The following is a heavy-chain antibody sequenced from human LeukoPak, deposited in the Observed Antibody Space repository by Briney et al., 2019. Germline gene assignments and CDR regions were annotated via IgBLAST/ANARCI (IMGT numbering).Heavy chain of an antibody. CDR1: GGSISSYY. J-gene: IGHJ6*03. CDR2: IYTSGST. D-gene: IGHD3-3*01. Sequence: SETLSLTCTVSGGSISSYYWSWIRQPAGKGLEWIGRIYTSGSTNYNPSLKSRVTMSVDTSKNQFSLKLSSVTAADTAVYYCARDTKAFGVDIFPDYYYYMDVWGKGTTVTVSS. CDR3: ARDTKAFGVDIFPDYYYYMDV. V-gene: IGHV4-4*07.